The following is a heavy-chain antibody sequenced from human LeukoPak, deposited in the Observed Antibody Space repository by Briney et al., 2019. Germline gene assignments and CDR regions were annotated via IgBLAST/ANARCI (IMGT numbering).Heavy chain of an antibody. D-gene: IGHD1-26*01. V-gene: IGHV3-30*18. Sequence: GRSLTLSCAASGFTFSSYGMHWVRQAPGKGLEWVAVISYDGSNKYYADSVKGRFTISRDNSKNTLYLQMNSLRAEDTAVYYCAKDLKWELLMDYWGQGTLVTVSS. CDR2: ISYDGSNK. CDR1: GFTFSSYG. J-gene: IGHJ4*02. CDR3: AKDLKWELLMDY.